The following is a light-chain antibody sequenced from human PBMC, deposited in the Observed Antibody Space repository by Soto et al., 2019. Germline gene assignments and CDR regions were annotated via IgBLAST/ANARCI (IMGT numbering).Light chain of an antibody. CDR2: DVS. V-gene: IGLV2-11*01. CDR1: SSDVGNYNY. CDR3: CSYGGSYTFVV. J-gene: IGLJ2*01. Sequence: QSVLTQPRSVSGSPGQSVTISCTGTSSDVGNYNYVSWYQQHPGKAPKLMIYDVSKRPSGVPDRFSGSKSGSTASLTISGLQAEDEADYYCCSYGGSYTFVVFGGGTKLTVL.